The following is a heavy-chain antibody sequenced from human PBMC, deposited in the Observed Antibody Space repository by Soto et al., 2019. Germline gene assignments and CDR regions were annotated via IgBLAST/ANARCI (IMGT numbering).Heavy chain of an antibody. CDR3: AKIKGAITFLHFDT. V-gene: IGHV3-23*01. CDR2: LTDTGGST. J-gene: IGHJ4*02. Sequence: EVLLSESGGGPVQPGGSLRLSCVDSTSNLKNYAMAWVRQAPGKGLEWVSALTDTGGSTYYAASVKGRFTISRDNSRNTLFLQMDRLRVDDTAVYYCAKIKGAITFLHFDTWGQVTLVTVSS. D-gene: IGHD3-16*01. CDR1: TSNLKNYA.